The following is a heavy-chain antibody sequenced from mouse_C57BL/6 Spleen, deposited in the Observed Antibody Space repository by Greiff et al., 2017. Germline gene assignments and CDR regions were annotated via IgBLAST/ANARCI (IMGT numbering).Heavy chain of an antibody. Sequence: EVQVVESGGGLVKPGGSLKLSCAASGFTFSDYGMHWVRQAPEKGLEWVAYISSGSSTINYADTVKGRFTISRDNAKNTLFLQMTSLRSEDTAMYYCARSFYYGSSYDWFAYWGQGTLVTVSA. CDR3: ARSFYYGSSYDWFAY. CDR2: ISSGSSTI. V-gene: IGHV5-17*01. J-gene: IGHJ3*01. CDR1: GFTFSDYG. D-gene: IGHD1-1*01.